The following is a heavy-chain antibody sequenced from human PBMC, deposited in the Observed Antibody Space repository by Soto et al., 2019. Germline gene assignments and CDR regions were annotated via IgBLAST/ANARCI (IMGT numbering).Heavy chain of an antibody. CDR1: GYSFTSYW. J-gene: IGHJ5*02. CDR2: IDPSDSYT. Sequence: GESLKISCKGSGYSFTSYWISWVRQMPGKGLEWMGRIDPSDSYTNYSPSFQGHVTISADKSISTAYLQWSSLKASDTAMYYCARQVVPAAMPMPDPQNWFDPWGQGTLVTVSS. V-gene: IGHV5-10-1*01. CDR3: ARQVVPAAMPMPDPQNWFDP. D-gene: IGHD2-2*01.